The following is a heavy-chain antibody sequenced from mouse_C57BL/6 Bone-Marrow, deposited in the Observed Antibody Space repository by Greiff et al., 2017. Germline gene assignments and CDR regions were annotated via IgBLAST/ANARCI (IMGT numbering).Heavy chain of an antibody. J-gene: IGHJ3*01. D-gene: IGHD2-10*01. Sequence: VQLQQPGAELVKPGASVTMSCKASVYTFTSYWMHWVKQRPGQGLEWIGMIHPNSGSTNYNEKFKIKSTLTVDKSSSTAYMQPSSLTSEDSAFYYGASYNGKHWFAYWGQGNLVTVSA. CDR1: VYTFTSYW. CDR3: ASYNGKHWFAY. V-gene: IGHV1-64*01. CDR2: IHPNSGST.